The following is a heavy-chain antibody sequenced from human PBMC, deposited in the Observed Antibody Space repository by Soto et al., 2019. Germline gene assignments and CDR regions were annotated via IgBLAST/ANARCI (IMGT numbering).Heavy chain of an antibody. Sequence: ASVKVSCKASGGTFSSYAISWVRQAPGQGLEWMGGIIPIFGTANYAQKFQGRVTITADESTSTAYMELSSLRSEDTAVYYCARDTPGGSSGWYLGMLANWFDPWGQGTLVTVSS. CDR3: ARDTPGGSSGWYLGMLANWFDP. CDR1: GGTFSSYA. CDR2: IIPIFGTA. D-gene: IGHD6-19*01. V-gene: IGHV1-69*13. J-gene: IGHJ5*02.